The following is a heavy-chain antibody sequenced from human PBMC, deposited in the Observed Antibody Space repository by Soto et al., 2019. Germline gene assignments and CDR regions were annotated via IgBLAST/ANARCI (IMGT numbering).Heavy chain of an antibody. J-gene: IGHJ5*02. V-gene: IGHV3-11*01. D-gene: IGHD6-13*01. Sequence: QVQLVESGGGLVKPGGSLRLSCAGSGFTFSGYYMSWIRQAPGKGMEWVSYISDSGSTIYYADSVMGRFTISRDNAKNALYLEMNSLRADDSAVYYCALGEYSNGGYVAWGQGTLVTVSS. CDR2: ISDSGSTI. CDR3: ALGEYSNGGYVA. CDR1: GFTFSGYY.